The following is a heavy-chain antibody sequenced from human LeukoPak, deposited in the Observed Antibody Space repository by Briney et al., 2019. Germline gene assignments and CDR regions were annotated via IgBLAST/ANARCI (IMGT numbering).Heavy chain of an antibody. CDR3: AKGLEKESRLDY. CDR1: GFTFSSYW. V-gene: IGHV3-7*03. CDR2: IRQDGSQK. Sequence: GGSLRLSCAASGFTFSSYWMSWVRQAPGKGLEWVATIRQDGSQKYYVDSVKGRFTISRDNAKNSLYLQMNSLRAEDTAIYYCAKGLEKESRLDYWGQGTLVTVSS. J-gene: IGHJ4*02. D-gene: IGHD1-1*01.